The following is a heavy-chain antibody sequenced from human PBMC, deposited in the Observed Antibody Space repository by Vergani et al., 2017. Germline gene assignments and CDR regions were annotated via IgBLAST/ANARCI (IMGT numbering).Heavy chain of an antibody. V-gene: IGHV3-49*04. Sequence: EVQLVESGGGLVQPGRSLRLSCTASGFTFGDYAMSWVRQAPGKGLEWVGFIRSKAYGGTTEYAASVKGRFTISRDDSKSIAYLQMNSLKTEDTAVYYCTRAAGSXGWYGLGFKSHYYYYMDVWGKGTTVTVSS. J-gene: IGHJ6*03. CDR1: GFTFGDYA. CDR2: IRSKAYGGTT. CDR3: TRAAGSXGWYGLGFKSHYYYYMDV. D-gene: IGHD6-19*01.